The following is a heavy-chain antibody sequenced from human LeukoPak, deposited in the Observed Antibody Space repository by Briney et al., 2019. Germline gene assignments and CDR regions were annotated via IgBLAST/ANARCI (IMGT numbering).Heavy chain of an antibody. V-gene: IGHV5-51*01. D-gene: IGHD1-7*01. Sequence: GESLKISCKGSGYNFISSWIGWVRQMPGKGLEWMGIIYPGDSDTRYSPSFQGQVTISADKSISTAYLQWTSLKASDSAMYYCARSTAETGTGDYWGQGTLVTVSS. CDR2: IYPGDSDT. J-gene: IGHJ4*02. CDR3: ARSTAETGTGDY. CDR1: GYNFISSW.